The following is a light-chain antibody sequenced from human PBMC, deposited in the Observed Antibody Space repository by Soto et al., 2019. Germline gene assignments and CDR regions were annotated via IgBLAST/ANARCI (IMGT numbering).Light chain of an antibody. V-gene: IGLV7-43*01. Sequence: QAVVTQEPSLTVSPGGTVTLTCASSTGAVTGDSYPNWFQQKPGQAPRALIHGTTNRHSWTPARFSGSLLGGKAALTLSGVQPEDEAEYYCLLYHGGARVFGTGTKVTVL. CDR2: GTT. CDR1: TGAVTGDSY. J-gene: IGLJ1*01. CDR3: LLYHGGARV.